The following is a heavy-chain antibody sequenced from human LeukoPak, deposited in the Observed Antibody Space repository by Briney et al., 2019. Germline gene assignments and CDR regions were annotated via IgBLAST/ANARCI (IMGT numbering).Heavy chain of an antibody. CDR1: GYTFTSYD. V-gene: IGHV1-8*03. CDR3: ARVARGTYAFDI. J-gene: IGHJ3*02. Sequence: ASVKVSCKASGYTFTSYDINWVRQATGQGLEWMGWMNPNSGNTGYAQKFQGRVTITRNTSISTAYMELSSLRSEDTAVYYCARVARGTYAFDIWGQGTMVTVSS. D-gene: IGHD1-26*01. CDR2: MNPNSGNT.